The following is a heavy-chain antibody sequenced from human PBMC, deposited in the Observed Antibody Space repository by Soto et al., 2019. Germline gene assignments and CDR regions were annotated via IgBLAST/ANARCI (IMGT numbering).Heavy chain of an antibody. CDR3: AAVGGPGTFSGMDV. Sequence: SVKVSCKASGFTFTSSAVQWVRQARGQRLEWIGWIVVGSGNTNYAQKFQERVTITRDMSTSTAYMELSSLRSEDTAVYYCAAVGGPGTFSGMDVWGQGTMVTVS. V-gene: IGHV1-58*01. J-gene: IGHJ6*02. CDR1: GFTFTSSA. CDR2: IVVGSGNT. D-gene: IGHD1-1*01.